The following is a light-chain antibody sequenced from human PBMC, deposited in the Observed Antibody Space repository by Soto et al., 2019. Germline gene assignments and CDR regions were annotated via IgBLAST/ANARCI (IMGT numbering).Light chain of an antibody. CDR2: GVH. CDR1: SNDIGSYDY. Sequence: QSAPAQPISVSGSPGQSITISCTGNSNDIGSYDYVCWYQQHPGKAPRLLIHGVHNRSPGISGHFSASKSGLTASLTISGLQAEDEADYYCTAFSANRVYLFGPGTKVTVL. CDR3: TAFSANRVYL. J-gene: IGLJ1*01. V-gene: IGLV2-14*01.